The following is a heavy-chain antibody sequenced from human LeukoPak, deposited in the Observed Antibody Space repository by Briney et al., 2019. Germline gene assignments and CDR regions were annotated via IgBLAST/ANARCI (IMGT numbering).Heavy chain of an antibody. J-gene: IGHJ3*02. D-gene: IGHD2-21*02. Sequence: SGGSLRLSCAASGLTVSSNYMTWVRQAPGKGLEWVSVIYSGGSTYYADSVKGRFTISRDNSKDTLYLQMNSLRAEDTDVYYCATGFTSVVVTAIPAFDIGGQGTMVTVSS. CDR2: IYSGGST. CDR3: ATGFTSVVVTAIPAFDI. V-gene: IGHV3-53*01. CDR1: GLTVSSNY.